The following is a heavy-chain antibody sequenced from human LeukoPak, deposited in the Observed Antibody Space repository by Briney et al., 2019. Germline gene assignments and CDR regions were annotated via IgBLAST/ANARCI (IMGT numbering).Heavy chain of an antibody. CDR2: ISTYNGNT. J-gene: IGHJ4*02. CDR3: ARDLIETYCGGDCHPTLFDY. CDR1: GCTFTSYG. D-gene: IGHD2-21*02. Sequence: ASVKVSRKASGCTFTSYGISWVRQPPGQGLEWMGWISTYNGNTNYAHKLHDRVTMTTDTSTSKAYMELRSLRSDDTAVYYCARDLIETYCGGDCHPTLFDYWGQGTLGTVSS. V-gene: IGHV1-18*01.